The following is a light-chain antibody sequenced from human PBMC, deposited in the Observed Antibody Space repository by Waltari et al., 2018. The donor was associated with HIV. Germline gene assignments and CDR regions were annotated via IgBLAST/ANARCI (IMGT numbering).Light chain of an antibody. CDR2: DSN. Sequence: QSVLTQPPSVSAAAGQKVTISCSGSNSNIGNNFVSWYQQLPGTAPKLLIYDSNKRPSGIPDRSSGSKSDTSATLDITGLQTGDEADYYCGTWDSSLSAVLFGGGTKLTVL. V-gene: IGLV1-51*01. CDR1: NSNIGNNF. CDR3: GTWDSSLSAVL. J-gene: IGLJ2*01.